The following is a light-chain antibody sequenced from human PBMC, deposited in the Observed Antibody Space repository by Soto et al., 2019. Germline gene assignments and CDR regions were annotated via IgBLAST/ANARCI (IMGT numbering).Light chain of an antibody. V-gene: IGKV1-12*01. Sequence: DIQMTQTPPSVSASVGDRVTISCRASQGIDTWLAWYQQKPGKAPKLLIYGASNLKSGVPSRFSGSGSGADFTLTISSLQPEDFAIYYCQQANTFPFTFGPGTKVDIK. J-gene: IGKJ3*01. CDR3: QQANTFPFT. CDR1: QGIDTW. CDR2: GAS.